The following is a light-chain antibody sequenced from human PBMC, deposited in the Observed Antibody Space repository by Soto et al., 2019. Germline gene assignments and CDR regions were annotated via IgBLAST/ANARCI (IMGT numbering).Light chain of an antibody. CDR3: QQYDTYST. V-gene: IGKV1-5*01. J-gene: IGKJ1*01. CDR2: DAS. CDR1: QSISNR. Sequence: DIQMTQSPSTLSASVGDRVTLTCRASQSISNRLAWYHQKPGKTPNLLIYDASNLGSGVPSRFSGSGSGTEFTLTISSLQPDDFATYYCQQYDTYSTFGQVTKVDIK.